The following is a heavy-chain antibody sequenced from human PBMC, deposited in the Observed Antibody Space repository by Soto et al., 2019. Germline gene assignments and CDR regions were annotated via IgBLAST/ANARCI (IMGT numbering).Heavy chain of an antibody. D-gene: IGHD6-13*01. V-gene: IGHV4-39*07. Sequence: SETLSLTCTVSGGSISSSSYYWGWIRQPPGKGLEWIGSIFYSGSTNYNPSLKSRVTISVDTSKNQFSLKLSSVTAADTAVYYCASRYSSAFDIWGHGTMVTVSS. CDR2: IFYSGST. J-gene: IGHJ3*02. CDR1: GGSISSSSYY. CDR3: ASRYSSAFDI.